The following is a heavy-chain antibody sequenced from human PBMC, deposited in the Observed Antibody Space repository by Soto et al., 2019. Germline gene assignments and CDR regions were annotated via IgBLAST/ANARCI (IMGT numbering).Heavy chain of an antibody. CDR1: GYTFTSYG. J-gene: IGHJ6*02. V-gene: IGHV1-18*01. Sequence: QVQLVQSGAEVKKPGASVKVSCKASGYTFTSYGISWVRQAPGQGLEWMGRISAYNGNTNYAQKLQGRVTMTTDTSTSTAYMELRSLRSDDTAVYYCAREEVGIQLWFPTNYYYGMDVWGQGTTVTVSS. CDR3: AREEVGIQLWFPTNYYYGMDV. D-gene: IGHD5-18*01. CDR2: ISAYNGNT.